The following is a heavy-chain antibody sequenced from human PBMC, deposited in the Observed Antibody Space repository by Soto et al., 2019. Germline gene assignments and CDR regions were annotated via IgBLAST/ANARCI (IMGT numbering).Heavy chain of an antibody. Sequence: ASVKVSCKASGYTLIMYYIHWMRQAPEQGLEWMGLINPSGGSTTYAQKFQGRVTMTRDTSTSTVYMDLSSLRSEDTAVYYCARSPYSSGYYYAIDYSGQGTQVTVAS. D-gene: IGHD3-22*01. CDR2: INPSGGST. CDR3: ARSPYSSGYYYAIDY. J-gene: IGHJ4*02. CDR1: GYTLIMYY. V-gene: IGHV1-46*01.